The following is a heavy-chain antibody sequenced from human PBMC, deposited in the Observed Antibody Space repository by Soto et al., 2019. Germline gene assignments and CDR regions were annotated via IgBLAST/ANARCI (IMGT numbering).Heavy chain of an antibody. J-gene: IGHJ4*02. V-gene: IGHV1-18*01. CDR2: INAYNGNT. CDR1: GYTFTNYG. D-gene: IGHD5-18*01. Sequence: QVPLVQSGAEVKKPGASVKVSCKASGYTFTNYGISWVRQAPGQGLEWMGWINAYNGNTKYAQKLQGRVTMTTDTSTRPAHMELTSLRSDDTAVYYCARDPAMAQFDYWGQGTLVTVSS. CDR3: ARDPAMAQFDY.